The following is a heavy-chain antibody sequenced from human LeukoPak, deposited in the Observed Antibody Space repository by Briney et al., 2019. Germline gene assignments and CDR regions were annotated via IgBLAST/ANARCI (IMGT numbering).Heavy chain of an antibody. CDR3: ARKRGADYGDYPEYFQH. Sequence: GGSLRLSCAASGFTFSSYAMHWVRQAPGKGLEWVAVISYDGSNKYYADFVKGRFTVSRDNSKNTLYLQMNSLRAEDTAVYYCARKRGADYGDYPEYFQHWGQGTLVTVSS. D-gene: IGHD4-17*01. V-gene: IGHV3-30-3*01. CDR2: ISYDGSNK. J-gene: IGHJ1*01. CDR1: GFTFSSYA.